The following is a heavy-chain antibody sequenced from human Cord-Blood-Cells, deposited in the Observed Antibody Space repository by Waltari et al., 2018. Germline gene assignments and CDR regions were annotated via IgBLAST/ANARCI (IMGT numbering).Heavy chain of an antibody. D-gene: IGHD7-27*01. CDR3: AKREANWGSRGHFDL. Sequence: EVQLVESGGGLVQPGGSLRLSCAASGFTFSSYAMSWVRQAPGKGLEWGSAISGSGGSTYDADSVKCVFTISRDTSQNTLYLQMNSLSAEDTAVYYCAKREANWGSRGHFDLWGRGTLVTVSS. CDR2: ISGSGGST. V-gene: IGHV3-23*04. CDR1: GFTFSSYA. J-gene: IGHJ2*01.